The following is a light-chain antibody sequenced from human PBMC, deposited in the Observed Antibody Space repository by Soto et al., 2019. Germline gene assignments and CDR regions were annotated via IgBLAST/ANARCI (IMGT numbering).Light chain of an antibody. Sequence: DIQMTQSPSTLSASVGDRVTITCRASQSVNNWLAWYQQKPGKVPKLLIYTASSLESGVPSRFSGSGSGTEFTLTISSLQPDDFATYYCQKFNSFSRTFGQGTKVEI. CDR2: TAS. V-gene: IGKV1-5*03. CDR3: QKFNSFSRT. CDR1: QSVNNW. J-gene: IGKJ1*01.